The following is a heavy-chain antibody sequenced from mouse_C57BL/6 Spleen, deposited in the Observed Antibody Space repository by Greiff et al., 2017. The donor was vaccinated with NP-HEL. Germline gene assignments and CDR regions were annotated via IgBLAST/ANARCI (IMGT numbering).Heavy chain of an antibody. CDR1: GYSITSGYY. CDR3: ARENRSNYPFAY. D-gene: IGHD2-5*01. CDR2: ISYDGSN. V-gene: IGHV3-6*01. J-gene: IGHJ3*01. Sequence: VQLKESGPGLVKPSQSLSLTCSVTGYSITSGYYWNWIRQFPGNKLEWMGYISYDGSNNYHPSLKNRISIPRDNSKNQFFLKLNSVTTEDTATDYCARENRSNYPFAYWGQGTLVTVSA.